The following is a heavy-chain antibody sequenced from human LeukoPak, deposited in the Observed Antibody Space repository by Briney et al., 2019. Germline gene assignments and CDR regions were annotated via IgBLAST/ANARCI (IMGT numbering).Heavy chain of an antibody. Sequence: SETLSLTCTVSGGSISSSSYYWGWIRQPPGKGLEWIGSIYYSGSTYYNPSLKSRVTISVDTSKNQFSLKLSSVTAADTAVYYCARAPDILTGSHPHWYFDLWGRGTLVTVSS. CDR3: ARAPDILTGSHPHWYFDL. CDR2: IYYSGST. D-gene: IGHD3-9*01. V-gene: IGHV4-39*07. CDR1: GGSISSSSYY. J-gene: IGHJ2*01.